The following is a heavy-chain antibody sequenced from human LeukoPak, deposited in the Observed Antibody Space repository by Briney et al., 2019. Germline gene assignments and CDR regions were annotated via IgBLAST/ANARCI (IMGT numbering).Heavy chain of an antibody. CDR1: GGSLSGYY. CDR2: INHSGST. CDR3: ARGPFGGYQYLLRYYYGMDV. Sequence: SETLSLTCAVYGGSLSGYYWSWIRQPPGKGLEWIGEINHSGSTNYNPSLKSRVTISVDTSKNQFSLKLSSVTAADTAVYYCARGPFGGYQYLLRYYYGMDVWGQGTTVTVSS. V-gene: IGHV4-34*01. J-gene: IGHJ6*02. D-gene: IGHD3-22*01.